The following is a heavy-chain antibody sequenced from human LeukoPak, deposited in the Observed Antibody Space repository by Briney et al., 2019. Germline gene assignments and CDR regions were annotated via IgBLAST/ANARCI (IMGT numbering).Heavy chain of an antibody. CDR1: GFTLSSYA. CDR3: ATHAGYGEGSFDP. D-gene: IGHD1-1*01. J-gene: IGHJ5*02. CDR2: ISYDGSNK. V-gene: IGHV3-30-3*01. Sequence: PGGSLRLSCAASGFTLSSYAMHWVRQAPGKGLEWVAVISYDGSNKYYADSVKGRFTISRDNSKNTLYLQMNSLRAEDTAVYYCATHAGYGEGSFDPWGQGTLVTVSS.